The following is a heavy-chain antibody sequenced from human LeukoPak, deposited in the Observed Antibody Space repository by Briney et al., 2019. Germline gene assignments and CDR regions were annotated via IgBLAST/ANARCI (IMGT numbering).Heavy chain of an antibody. CDR1: GYTFTSSG. Sequence: ASVKVSCKASGYTFTSSGISWVRQAPGQGLEWLAWISNYHGNTNYAQNLQGRVTVTADTSTSTAYLELRSLRSEDTAVYYCARDERRVASPPFDYWGQGTVVTVSS. V-gene: IGHV1-18*01. J-gene: IGHJ4*02. CDR3: ARDERRVASPPFDY. CDR2: ISNYHGNT.